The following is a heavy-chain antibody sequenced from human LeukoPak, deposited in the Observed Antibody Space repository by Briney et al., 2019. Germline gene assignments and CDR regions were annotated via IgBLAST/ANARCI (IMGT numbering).Heavy chain of an antibody. CDR1: GYSFNTYW. CDR3: ARLRSTTMAPLDY. Sequence: GESLKISCQGSGYSFNTYWIAWVRQMPGRGVEWMGLIYPGDSDTRYSPSLQGQVTISADKSISTAFLQWSSLKASDTAIYYCARLRSTTMAPLDYWGQGTLVTVSS. V-gene: IGHV5-51*01. D-gene: IGHD4-11*01. CDR2: IYPGDSDT. J-gene: IGHJ4*02.